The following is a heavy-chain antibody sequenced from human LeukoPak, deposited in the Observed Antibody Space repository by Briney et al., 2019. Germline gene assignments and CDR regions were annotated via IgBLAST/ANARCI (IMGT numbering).Heavy chain of an antibody. Sequence: ASVKVSCKASGSTSTNYYMHWVRQAPGQGLEWMGLINPSGSNTNYAQKFRGRVTMTRDTSATTVYMELSSLRSEETAVYYCAREESGGYFDYGGQGTLVTVSS. V-gene: IGHV1-46*01. CDR2: INPSGSNT. CDR3: AREESGGYFDY. CDR1: GSTSTNYY. D-gene: IGHD2-8*02. J-gene: IGHJ4*02.